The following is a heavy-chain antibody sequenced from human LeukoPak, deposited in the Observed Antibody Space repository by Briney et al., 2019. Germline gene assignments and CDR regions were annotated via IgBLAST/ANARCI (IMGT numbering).Heavy chain of an antibody. Sequence: PGGSLRLSCAASGFTFSSYSMNWVRQAPGKGLGWVSSISSSSSYIYYADSVKGRFTISRDNAKNSLYLQMNSLRAEDTAVYYCARDPAYCGGDCFLPHLTGGSLDYWGQGTLVTVSS. V-gene: IGHV3-21*01. D-gene: IGHD2-21*02. J-gene: IGHJ4*02. CDR3: ARDPAYCGGDCFLPHLTGGSLDY. CDR1: GFTFSSYS. CDR2: ISSSSSYI.